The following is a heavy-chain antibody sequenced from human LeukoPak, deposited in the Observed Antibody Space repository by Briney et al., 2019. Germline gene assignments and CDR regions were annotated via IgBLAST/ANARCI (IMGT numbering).Heavy chain of an antibody. V-gene: IGHV3-7*01. CDR2: IKQDGSEE. CDR1: GFTFSSNW. D-gene: IGHD3-3*01. Sequence: PGGSLRLSCAASGFTFSSNWMTWVRQAPGKGLEWVANIKQDGSEEYYVDSVKGRFTISRDNAKKSLYLQMNSLRAEDTAMYYCARDEYLWSGYYPNQAFDYWGQGTLVTVSS. CDR3: ARDEYLWSGYYPNQAFDY. J-gene: IGHJ4*02.